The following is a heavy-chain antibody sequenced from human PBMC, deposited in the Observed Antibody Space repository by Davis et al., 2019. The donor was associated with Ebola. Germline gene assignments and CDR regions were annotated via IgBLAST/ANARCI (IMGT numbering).Heavy chain of an antibody. CDR3: ARVNTMIGVDY. D-gene: IGHD3-22*01. CDR1: GGSISSSSYY. CDR2: IYYSGST. V-gene: IGHV4-39*07. J-gene: IGHJ4*02. Sequence: MPSETLSLTCTVSGGSISSSSYYWGWIRQPPGKGLEWIGSIYYSGSTKNNPSLKSRVTISVDTSKNQFSLKLTSVTTADTAVYYCARVNTMIGVDYWGQGTLVTVSS.